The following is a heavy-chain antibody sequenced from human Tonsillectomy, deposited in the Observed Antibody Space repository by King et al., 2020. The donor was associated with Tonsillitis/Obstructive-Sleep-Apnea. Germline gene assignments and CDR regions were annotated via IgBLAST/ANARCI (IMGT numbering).Heavy chain of an antibody. V-gene: IGHV2-5*02. CDR3: AHRGRNAYYYDGSGSQGAFDI. CDR2: IYWDDDK. CDR1: GFSLSTSGVG. D-gene: IGHD3-22*01. Sequence: TLKESGPTLVKPTQTLTLTCTFSGFSLSTSGVGVGWIRQPPGKALEWLALIYWDDDKRYRLSLKSRLTITKDTSKNQVVLTMTNKDPVDTATYYCAHRGRNAYYYDGSGSQGAFDIWGQGTVVTVSS. J-gene: IGHJ3*02.